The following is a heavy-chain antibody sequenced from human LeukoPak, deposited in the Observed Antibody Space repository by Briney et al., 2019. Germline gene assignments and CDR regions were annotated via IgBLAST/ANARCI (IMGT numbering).Heavy chain of an antibody. CDR3: ASFVVRGGVYVNVAGRTDY. J-gene: IGHJ4*02. Sequence: GGSLRLSCAASGFTFDDYAMHWVRQAPGKGLEWVSGISWNSGSIGYADSVKGRFTISRDNAKNSLYLQMNSLRAEDTAVYYCASFVVRGGVYVNVAGRTDYWGQGTLVTVSS. CDR2: ISWNSGSI. V-gene: IGHV3-9*01. CDR1: GFTFDDYA. D-gene: IGHD2-15*01.